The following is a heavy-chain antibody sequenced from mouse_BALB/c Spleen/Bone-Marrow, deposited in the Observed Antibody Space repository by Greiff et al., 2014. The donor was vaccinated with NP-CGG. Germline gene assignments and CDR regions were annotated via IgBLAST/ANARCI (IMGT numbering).Heavy chain of an antibody. Sequence: EVQVVESGPELVKPGASVKISCKASGYTFTDYNMHWVKQSHGKSLEWIGYIYPYNGGTVYKQKFKSKATLTVDNSSSTANMELRSPTSEDSAVYYCARGAAYGYYLGLAYWGQGTLVTVSA. CDR1: GYTFTDYN. CDR2: IYPYNGGT. V-gene: IGHV1S29*02. J-gene: IGHJ3*01. D-gene: IGHD2-3*01. CDR3: ARGAAYGYYLGLAY.